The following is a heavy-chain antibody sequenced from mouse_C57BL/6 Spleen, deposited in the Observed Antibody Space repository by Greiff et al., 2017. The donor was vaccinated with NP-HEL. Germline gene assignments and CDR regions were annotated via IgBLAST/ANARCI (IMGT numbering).Heavy chain of an antibody. J-gene: IGHJ4*01. CDR3: DRGDGSYAMDY. CDR1: GFNIKNTY. Sequence: EVHLVESVAELVRPGASVKLSCTASGFNIKNTYMHWVKQRPEQGLEWIGRIDPANGNTKYSPKFQGKAIITADTSSNTAYLQLSSLTSEDTDIYYYDRGDGSYAMDYWGQGTSVTVSS. V-gene: IGHV14-3*01. D-gene: IGHD1-1*01. CDR2: IDPANGNT.